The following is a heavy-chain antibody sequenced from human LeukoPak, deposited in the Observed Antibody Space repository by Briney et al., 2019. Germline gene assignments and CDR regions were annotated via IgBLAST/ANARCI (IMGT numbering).Heavy chain of an antibody. CDR3: ARDDNINSWYPNDAFDI. V-gene: IGHV4-30-2*01. CDR1: GGSISSGGYY. J-gene: IGHJ3*02. D-gene: IGHD6-13*01. Sequence: SETLSLTCTVSGGSISSGGYYWSWIRQPPGKGLEWIGYIYHSGSTYYNPSLKSRVTISVDRSKNQFSLKLSSVTAADTAVYYCARDDNINSWYPNDAFDIWGQGTMVTVSS. CDR2: IYHSGST.